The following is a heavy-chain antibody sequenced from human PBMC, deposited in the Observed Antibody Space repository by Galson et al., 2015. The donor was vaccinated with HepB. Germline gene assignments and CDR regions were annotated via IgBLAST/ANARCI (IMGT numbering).Heavy chain of an antibody. V-gene: IGHV1-69*13. J-gene: IGHJ6*02. CDR3: ARLRGRDDLDV. D-gene: IGHD5-24*01. CDR1: GGVFSSHV. CDR2: ISPLFRTP. Sequence: SVKVSCKAFGGVFSSHVVNWVRQAPGQGLDWMGGISPLFRTPNYEQKFQDRVSITADDSASTVYMELSSLRSEDTAVYFCARLRGRDDLDVWGQGTTVTVSS.